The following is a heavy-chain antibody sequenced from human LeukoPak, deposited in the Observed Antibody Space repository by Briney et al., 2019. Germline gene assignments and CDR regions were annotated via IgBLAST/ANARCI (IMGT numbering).Heavy chain of an antibody. CDR3: AKDLEAFYYDSSGYYP. D-gene: IGHD3-22*01. CDR2: ISGSGGST. V-gene: IGHV3-23*01. Sequence: GGSLRLSCAASGFTFSSYAMSWVRQAPGKGLEWVSAISGSGGSTYYADSVKGRFTISRDNSKNTLYLQMNSLRAEDTAVYYCAKDLEAFYYDSSGYYPWGQGTLVTVFS. J-gene: IGHJ5*02. CDR1: GFTFSSYA.